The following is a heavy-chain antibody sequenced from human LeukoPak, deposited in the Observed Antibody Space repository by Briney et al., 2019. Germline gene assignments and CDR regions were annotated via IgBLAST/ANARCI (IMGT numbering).Heavy chain of an antibody. J-gene: IGHJ4*02. Sequence: SETLSLTCTVSGYSISSGYFWGWIRQPPGKGLECIGTIYHSGSTYYNPSLKSRVTISVDKSKNQFSLKLSSVTAADTAVYYCAREAAAAVFDYWGQGTLVTVSS. D-gene: IGHD6-13*01. CDR3: AREAAAAVFDY. V-gene: IGHV4-38-2*02. CDR2: IYHSGST. CDR1: GYSISSGYF.